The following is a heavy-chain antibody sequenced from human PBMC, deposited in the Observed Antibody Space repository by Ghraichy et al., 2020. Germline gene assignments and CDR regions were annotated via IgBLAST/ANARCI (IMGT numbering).Heavy chain of an antibody. CDR2: IWYDGSNK. CDR1: GFTFSSYG. Sequence: GGSLRLSCAASGFTFSSYGMHWVRQAPGKGLEWVAVIWYDGSNKYYADSVKGRFTISRDNSKNTLYLQMNSLRAEDTAVYYCARDPVGANNKYGMDVWGQGTTVTVSS. D-gene: IGHD1-26*01. J-gene: IGHJ6*02. V-gene: IGHV3-33*01. CDR3: ARDPVGANNKYGMDV.